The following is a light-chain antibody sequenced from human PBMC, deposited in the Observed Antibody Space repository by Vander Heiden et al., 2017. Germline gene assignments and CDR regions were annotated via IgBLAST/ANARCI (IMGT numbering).Light chain of an antibody. CDR1: SSHIGSGFD. CDR2: GYS. V-gene: IGLV1-40*01. CDR3: QSYDSSLSGARI. Sequence: SVSTQPPPLSGAPGPTVTPPCTGSSSHIGSGFDVHWYQQLPGTAPKLLISGYSNRPSGVPDRFSASKSGTSASLAITGLQPEDEADYYCQSYDSSLSGARIFGGGTKLSVL. J-gene: IGLJ2*01.